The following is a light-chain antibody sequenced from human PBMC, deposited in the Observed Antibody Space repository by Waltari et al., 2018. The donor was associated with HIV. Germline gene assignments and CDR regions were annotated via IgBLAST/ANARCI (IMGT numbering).Light chain of an antibody. V-gene: IGLV2-14*03. CDR1: SSDVGSYKS. CDR3: NSYVAADTRI. J-gene: IGLJ1*01. CDR2: DVT. Sequence: QSALTQPASVSGSPGQSITITCTGTSSDVGSYKSVSWYQHHPDKAPKLIIYDVTNRPSGVSNRFSGSKSGNTASLTISGLQADDEADYFCNSYVAADTRIFGPGTKVTVL.